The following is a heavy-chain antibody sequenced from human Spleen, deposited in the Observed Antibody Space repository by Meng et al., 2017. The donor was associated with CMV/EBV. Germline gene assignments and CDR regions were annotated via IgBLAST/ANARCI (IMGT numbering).Heavy chain of an antibody. V-gene: IGHV4-59*01. D-gene: IGHD3-9*01. CDR1: GGSISSYY. CDR2: IYYSGST. J-gene: IGHJ6*04. Sequence: GSLRLSCTVSGGSISSYYWSWIRQPPGKGLEWIGYIYYSGSTNYNPSLKSRVTISVDTSKNQFSLKLSSVTAADTAVYYCASSNILTGYPYYYYGMDVWGKGTTVTVSS. CDR3: ASSNILTGYPYYYYGMDV.